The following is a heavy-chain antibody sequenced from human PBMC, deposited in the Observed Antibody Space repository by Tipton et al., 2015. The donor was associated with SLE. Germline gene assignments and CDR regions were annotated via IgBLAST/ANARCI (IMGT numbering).Heavy chain of an antibody. Sequence: TLSLTCAVYGGSFSGYYWSWIRQPPGKGLEWIGEIDHSGSTNYNPSLKSRVTISVDTSKNQFSLKLSSVTAADTAVYYCARDLRDTDNWFDPWGQGTLVTVSS. J-gene: IGHJ5*02. CDR3: ARDLRDTDNWFDP. CDR2: IDHSGST. CDR1: GGSFSGYY. V-gene: IGHV4-34*01.